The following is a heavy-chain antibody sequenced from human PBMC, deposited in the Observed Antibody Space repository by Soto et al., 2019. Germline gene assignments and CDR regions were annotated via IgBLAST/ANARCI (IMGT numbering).Heavy chain of an antibody. D-gene: IGHD1-26*01. J-gene: IGHJ5*02. Sequence: GGSLRLSCAASGFTFSNEAMSWVRQAPGKGLEWVSAISGSGLGTFYTDSVRGRFTISRDNSKNTLHLQMNSLRAEDTAVYYCAKEGVGGLYCSGLWGLGTLVTVSS. V-gene: IGHV3-23*01. CDR2: ISGSGLGT. CDR1: GFTFSNEA. CDR3: AKEGVGGLYCSGL.